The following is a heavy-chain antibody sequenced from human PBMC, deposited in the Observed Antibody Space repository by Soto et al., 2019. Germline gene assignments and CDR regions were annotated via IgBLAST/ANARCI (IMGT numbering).Heavy chain of an antibody. V-gene: IGHV3-11*01. CDR3: ARDAFYNTSWYQCYFDY. D-gene: IGHD6-13*01. J-gene: IGHJ4*02. Sequence: GGPLRLSGAAFEFSCIDYYSRSWIRKAPGKGLEGVSYISSSSSTIYYADSVKGRFTISRDNAKNSLYLQMNSLRAEDTAVYYCARDAFYNTSWYQCYFDYWGQGILVTVSS. CDR1: EFSCIDYY. CDR2: ISSSSSTI.